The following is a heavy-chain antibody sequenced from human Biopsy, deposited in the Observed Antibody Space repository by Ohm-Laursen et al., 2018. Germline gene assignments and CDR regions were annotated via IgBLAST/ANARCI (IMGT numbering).Heavy chain of an antibody. CDR3: TRAEAGSGSLLYFDY. D-gene: IGHD3-10*01. CDR2: INTDGSST. V-gene: IGHV3-74*01. Sequence: SLRLSCAASGFTFSRSVMHWVRQAPGKGLVWVSRINTDGSSTNYADAVKGRFTISRDSAKNTVFLQMNSLRAEDTAVYYCTRAEAGSGSLLYFDYWGQGTLVTVSS. CDR1: GFTFSRSV. J-gene: IGHJ4*02.